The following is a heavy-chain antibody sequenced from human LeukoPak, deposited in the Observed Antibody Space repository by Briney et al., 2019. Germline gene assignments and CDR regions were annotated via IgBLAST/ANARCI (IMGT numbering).Heavy chain of an antibody. Sequence: GGSLRLSCAASGFTFSDYSMSWVRQAPGKGLEWVSVIYSGGSTYYADSVKGRFTISRDNSKNTLYLQMNSLRAEDTAVYYCARSPQPTYYYYGMDVWGQGTTVTVSS. CDR3: ARSPQPTYYYYGMDV. D-gene: IGHD2-2*01. J-gene: IGHJ6*02. V-gene: IGHV3-66*01. CDR1: GFTFSDYS. CDR2: IYSGGST.